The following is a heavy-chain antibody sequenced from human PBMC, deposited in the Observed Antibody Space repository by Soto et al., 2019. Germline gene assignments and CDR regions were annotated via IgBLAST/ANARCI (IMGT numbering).Heavy chain of an antibody. CDR1: GGSFSGYY. Sequence: QVQLQQWGAGLLKPSETLSLTCAVYGGSFSGYYWSWIRQPPGKGLEWIGEINHSGSTNYNPSLKRRVTLSVDLSKTQFSPQLCLVTAADTAVYNCARGITIFGVVITYYYYSMDVWGKGTTVTVSS. V-gene: IGHV4-34*01. CDR3: ARGITIFGVVITYYYYSMDV. J-gene: IGHJ6*03. D-gene: IGHD3-3*01. CDR2: INHSGST.